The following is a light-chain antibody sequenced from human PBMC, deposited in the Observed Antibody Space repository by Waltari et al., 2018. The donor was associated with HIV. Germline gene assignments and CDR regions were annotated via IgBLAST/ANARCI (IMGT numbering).Light chain of an antibody. CDR2: DVS. Sequence: EIVMTQSPATLSVSPGERATLSCRASQSINTALAWYQQKPGQAPRLLIYDVSTRATGVPTSFSGGGPGTDFTLTISRLEPEDFAVYYCQQYGSSPYTFGQGTKLEIK. V-gene: IGKV3-15*01. CDR3: QQYGSSPYT. CDR1: QSINTA. J-gene: IGKJ2*01.